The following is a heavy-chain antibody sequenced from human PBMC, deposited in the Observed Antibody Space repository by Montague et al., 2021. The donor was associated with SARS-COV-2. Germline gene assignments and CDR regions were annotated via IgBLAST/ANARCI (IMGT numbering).Heavy chain of an antibody. CDR2: ISGSGEST. Sequence: SLRLSCAASGFTFTSHPMSWVRQAPGKGLEWVSGISGSGESTYYADSVKGRFTVSRDNSKKTAHLQMNSLRAEDTAVYYCARDPQYSKSWLHTIFENWGQGTLVTVSA. D-gene: IGHD6-13*01. J-gene: IGHJ4*02. CDR3: ARDPQYSKSWLHTIFEN. CDR1: GFTFTSHP. V-gene: IGHV3-23*01.